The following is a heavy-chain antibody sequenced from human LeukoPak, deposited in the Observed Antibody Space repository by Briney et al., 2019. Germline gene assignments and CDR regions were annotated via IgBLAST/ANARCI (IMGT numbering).Heavy chain of an antibody. CDR1: GGSFSGYY. J-gene: IGHJ4*02. CDR2: INHSGST. CDR3: ARGKTFFYFDY. Sequence: SETLSLTCAVYGGSFSGYYWSWIRQPPGKGLEWIGEINHSGSTNCNPSLKSRVTISVDTSKNQFSLKLSSVTAADTAVYYCARGKTFFYFDYWGQGTLVTVSS. V-gene: IGHV4-34*01.